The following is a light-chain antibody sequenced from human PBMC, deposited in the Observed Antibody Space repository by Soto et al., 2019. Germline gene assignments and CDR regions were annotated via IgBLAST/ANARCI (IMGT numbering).Light chain of an antibody. V-gene: IGKV1-39*01. CDR1: QSISSY. CDR3: QQSYSTPLT. Sequence: DIQLTQSRSSLSASVGDSVTLTSRASQSISSYLNWYQQKPGKAPKFLIYAASSLQSGVPSRFSGSGSGTDFTLTISSLQPEDFATYYCQQSYSTPLTFGGGTKVDIK. CDR2: AAS. J-gene: IGKJ4*01.